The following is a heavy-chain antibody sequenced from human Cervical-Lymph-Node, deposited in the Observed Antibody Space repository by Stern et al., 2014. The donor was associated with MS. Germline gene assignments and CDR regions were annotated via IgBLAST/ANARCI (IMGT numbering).Heavy chain of an antibody. V-gene: IGHV3-74*03. CDR1: GFTVSSYW. J-gene: IGHJ6*02. Sequence: EVQLVASGGGLVQPGGSLRLSCGASGFTVSSYWMHWVRQGPERGLEWVARINGDGSSTTYAASVKGRFTISRDNAKNTLNLQMNSLRGEDTAMYYCVRDTYDMSFLLGWTGGMDVWGQGTTVTVSS. D-gene: IGHD3/OR15-3a*01. CDR3: VRDTYDMSFLLGWTGGMDV. CDR2: INGDGSST.